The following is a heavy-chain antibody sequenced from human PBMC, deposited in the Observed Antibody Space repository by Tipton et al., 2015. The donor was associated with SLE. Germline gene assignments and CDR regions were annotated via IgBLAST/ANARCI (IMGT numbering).Heavy chain of an antibody. CDR3: ARPPSYISPSEVLFDS. CDR1: GGSICTSY. J-gene: IGHJ4*02. D-gene: IGHD6-6*01. CDR2: VSTTGNN. Sequence: TLSLTCAVSGGSICTSYWSWIRLPAGKGLEWIGRVSTTGNNNNNPSLKSRVTMSVDTSKNQVSLKLASVTAADTAVYYCARPPSYISPSEVLFDSWGQGMLVTVSS. V-gene: IGHV4-4*07.